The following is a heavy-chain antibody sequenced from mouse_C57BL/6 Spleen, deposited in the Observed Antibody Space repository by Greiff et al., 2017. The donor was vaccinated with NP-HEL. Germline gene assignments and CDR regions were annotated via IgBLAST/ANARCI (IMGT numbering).Heavy chain of an antibody. CDR3: ARRQLRPHFDY. V-gene: IGHV1-80*01. CDR1: GYAFSSYW. J-gene: IGHJ2*01. D-gene: IGHD3-2*02. Sequence: VQLQQSGAELVKPGASVKISCKASGYAFSSYWMNWVKQRPGKGLEWIGQIYPGDGDTNYNGKFKGKATLTADKSSSTAYMQLSSLTSEDSAVYFCARRQLRPHFDYWGQGTTLTVSS. CDR2: IYPGDGDT.